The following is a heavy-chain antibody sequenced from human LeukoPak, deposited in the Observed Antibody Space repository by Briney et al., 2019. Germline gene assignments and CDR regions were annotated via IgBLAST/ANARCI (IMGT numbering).Heavy chain of an antibody. Sequence: GGSLRLSCAASGFTFSSYAMHWVRQAPGKGLKWVSVISYGGSNKYYADSVKGRFTISRDNSKSTLYLQMNSLRPEDTAVYYCAKDSRSTYYSDSSGLSASFDYWGQGTLVTVSS. J-gene: IGHJ4*02. D-gene: IGHD3-22*01. CDR2: ISYGGSNK. V-gene: IGHV3-30-3*01. CDR1: GFTFSSYA. CDR3: AKDSRSTYYSDSSGLSASFDY.